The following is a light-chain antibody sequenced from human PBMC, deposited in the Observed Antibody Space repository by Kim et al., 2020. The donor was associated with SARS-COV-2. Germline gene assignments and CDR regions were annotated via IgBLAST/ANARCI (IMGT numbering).Light chain of an antibody. CDR1: SSDVGGYNF. Sequence: GQSITIACTGTSSDVGGYNFVSWYQQHPGKAPKLMIYDVSNRPSGVSNRFSGSKSGNTASLTISGLQAEDEADYHCSSYTSISTVVFGGGTKVTVL. CDR2: DVS. V-gene: IGLV2-14*03. J-gene: IGLJ2*01. CDR3: SSYTSISTVV.